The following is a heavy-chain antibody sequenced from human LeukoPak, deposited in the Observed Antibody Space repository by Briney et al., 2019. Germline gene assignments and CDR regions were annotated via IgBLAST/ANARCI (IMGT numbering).Heavy chain of an antibody. CDR3: TRRVGGTPDY. CDR1: GFTFSSYV. V-gene: IGHV3-23*01. D-gene: IGHD1-26*01. Sequence: QPGGSLRLSCAASGFTFSSYVMTWVRQAPGAGLEWVSAIGTHSTSTDYPDSVKGRFTISRDDSKNTVFLQMTSLRVEDKALYYCTRRVGGTPDYWGLGTLVTVSS. J-gene: IGHJ4*02. CDR2: IGTHSTST.